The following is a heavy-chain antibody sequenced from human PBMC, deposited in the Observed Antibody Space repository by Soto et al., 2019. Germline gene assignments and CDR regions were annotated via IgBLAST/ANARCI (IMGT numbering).Heavy chain of an antibody. J-gene: IGHJ5*02. D-gene: IGHD3-3*01. CDR1: GGSVSSGSYY. V-gene: IGHV4-61*01. CDR3: ARDSGLYYDFWSGYPPGWFDP. Sequence: NPSETLSLTCTVSGGSVSSGSYYWSWIRQPPGKGLEWIGYIYYSGSTNYNPSLKSRVTISVDTSKNQFSLKLSSVTAADTAVYYCARDSGLYYDFWSGYPPGWFDPWGQGTLVTVSS. CDR2: IYYSGST.